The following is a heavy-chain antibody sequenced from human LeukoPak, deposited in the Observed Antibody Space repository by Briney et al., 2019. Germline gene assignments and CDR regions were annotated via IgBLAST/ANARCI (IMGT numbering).Heavy chain of an antibody. V-gene: IGHV3-7*04. CDR3: TRVGYIDEGIDY. J-gene: IGHJ4*02. D-gene: IGHD5-24*01. Sequence: GGSLRLSCVASGFPFSSYWMTWVRQAPGKGLEWVANIKQDGSKKSYVDSVKGRFTISRDNAKNSLYLQMNSLRAEDTAIYYCTRVGYIDEGIDYGGQGTLVTVP. CDR1: GFPFSSYW. CDR2: IKQDGSKK.